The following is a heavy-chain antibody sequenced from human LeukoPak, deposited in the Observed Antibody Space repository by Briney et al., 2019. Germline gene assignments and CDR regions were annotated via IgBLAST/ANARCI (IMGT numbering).Heavy chain of an antibody. J-gene: IGHJ6*02. CDR2: IIPILGIA. Sequence: GASVKVSCKASGGTFSSYAISWVRQAPGQGLEWMGRIIPILGIANYAQKFQGRVTITADKSTSTAYMELSSLRSEDTAVYYCAREEYYYDSSGYYPYYYYGMDVWGQGTTVTVSS. V-gene: IGHV1-69*04. D-gene: IGHD3-22*01. CDR3: AREEYYYDSSGYYPYYYYGMDV. CDR1: GGTFSSYA.